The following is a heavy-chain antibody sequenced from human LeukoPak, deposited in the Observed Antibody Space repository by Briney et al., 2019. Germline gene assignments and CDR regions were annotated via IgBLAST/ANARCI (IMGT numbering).Heavy chain of an antibody. CDR2: INPNSGGT. D-gene: IGHD1-26*01. Sequence: ASVKVSCKASGYTFTGYYMHWVRQAPGQGLEWMGWINPNSGGTNYAQKFQGRVTMTRDTSISTAYMELSRLRSDDPAVYYCARVFSSGSYYTSDYWGQGTLVTVSS. V-gene: IGHV1-2*02. CDR1: GYTFTGYY. CDR3: ARVFSSGSYYTSDY. J-gene: IGHJ4*02.